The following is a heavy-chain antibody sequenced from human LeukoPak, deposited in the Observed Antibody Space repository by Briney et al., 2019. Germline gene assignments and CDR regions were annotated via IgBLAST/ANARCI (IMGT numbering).Heavy chain of an antibody. CDR1: GDSISNTLYY. D-gene: IGHD3-9*01. CDR3: ARLRKGRYFDYFFDY. J-gene: IGHJ4*02. CDR2: IYYSGST. V-gene: IGHV4-39*01. Sequence: PSETLSLTCTVSGDSISNTLYYWGWIRQSPGKGLEWIGNIYYSGSTYYNPSLKSRVAMSADTSKNQFSLKLHSVTAADTAVYYCARLRKGRYFDYFFDYWGRGTLVTVSS.